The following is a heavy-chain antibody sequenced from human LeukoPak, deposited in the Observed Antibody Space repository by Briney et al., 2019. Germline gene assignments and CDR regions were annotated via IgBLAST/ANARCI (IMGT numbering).Heavy chain of an antibody. CDR2: IYHSGST. V-gene: IGHV4-4*02. Sequence: SETLSLTCVVSGGSIGSPYWWSWVRQPPGKGLEWIGEIYHSGSTNYNPSFKSRVSLSVDKSKNQFSLSLSSVTAADSAVYYCARLMGGVRRYYTSGNYYETADYWGQGTLVTVSS. D-gene: IGHD3-10*01. CDR3: ARLMGGVRRYYTSGNYYETADY. CDR1: GGSIGSPYW. J-gene: IGHJ4*02.